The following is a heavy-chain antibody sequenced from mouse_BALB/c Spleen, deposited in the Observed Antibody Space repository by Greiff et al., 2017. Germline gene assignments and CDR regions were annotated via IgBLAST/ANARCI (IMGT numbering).Heavy chain of an antibody. J-gene: IGHJ2*01. Sequence: EVKLVESGGGLVQPGGSLRLSCATSGFTFTDYYMSWVRQPPGKALEWLGFIRNKANGYTTEYSASVKGRFTISRDNSQSILYLQMNTLRAEDSATYYCARAGIYYFDYWGQGTTLTVSS. D-gene: IGHD4-1*01. CDR1: GFTFTDYY. V-gene: IGHV7-3*02. CDR3: ARAGIYYFDY. CDR2: IRNKANGYTT.